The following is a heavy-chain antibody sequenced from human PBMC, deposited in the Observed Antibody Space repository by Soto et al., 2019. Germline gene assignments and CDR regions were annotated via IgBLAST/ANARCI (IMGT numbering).Heavy chain of an antibody. D-gene: IGHD3-3*01. CDR3: ARKGADFGVVTPFDS. Sequence: EVKLVESGGGLVKPGGSLRLSCAASGFTFNTHSMNWVRQAPGKGLEWVSSISSTGSYIYYADSVKGRFTISRDNAKNSLYLQMNSLRAEDTAVYFCARKGADFGVVTPFDSWGQGVLVTVSS. J-gene: IGHJ4*02. CDR1: GFTFNTHS. V-gene: IGHV3-21*02. CDR2: ISSTGSYI.